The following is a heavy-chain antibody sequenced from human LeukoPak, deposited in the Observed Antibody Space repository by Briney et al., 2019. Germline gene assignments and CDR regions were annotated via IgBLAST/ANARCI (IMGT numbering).Heavy chain of an antibody. J-gene: IGHJ4*02. V-gene: IGHV1-8*02. CDR2: MNPNSGNT. CDR1: GYTFTSYD. CDR3: ATEKYYYGSGSYDY. D-gene: IGHD3-10*01. Sequence: ASVKVSCKASGYTFTSYDINWVRQATGQGLEWMGWMNPNSGNTGYAQKFQGGVTMTRNTSISTAYMELSSLRSEDTAVYYCATEKYYYGSGSYDYWGQGTLVTVSS.